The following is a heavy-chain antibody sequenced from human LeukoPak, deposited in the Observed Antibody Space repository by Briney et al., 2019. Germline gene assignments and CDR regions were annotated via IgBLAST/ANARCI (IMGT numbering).Heavy chain of an antibody. J-gene: IGHJ3*02. D-gene: IGHD5-24*01. CDR3: ARHERDVSLDHALDI. CDR2: MPNSGST. Sequence: SETLSLTCTVSGGSVSSGIYYWSWIRQPPGKGLEWIGYMPNSGSTNYNPSLKSRVTISVDTSKNQFSLKLSSVTAADTAVYYCARHERDVSLDHALDIWGQGTMVTVSS. V-gene: IGHV4-61*01. CDR1: GGSVSSGIYY.